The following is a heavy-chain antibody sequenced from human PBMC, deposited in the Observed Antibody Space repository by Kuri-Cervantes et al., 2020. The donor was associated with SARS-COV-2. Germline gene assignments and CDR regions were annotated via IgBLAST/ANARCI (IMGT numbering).Heavy chain of an antibody. CDR2: ISAYNGNT. D-gene: IGHD3-3*01. V-gene: IGHV1-18*01. CDR3: ARGNYDFWSGSTGDFDY. J-gene: IGHJ4*02. Sequence: ASVKVSCKASGYTFTSYGISWVRQAPGQGLEWMGWISAYNGNTNYAQKLQGRVTITADESTSTAYMELSSLRSEDTAVYYCARGNYDFWSGSTGDFDYWGQGTLVTVSS. CDR1: GYTFTSYG.